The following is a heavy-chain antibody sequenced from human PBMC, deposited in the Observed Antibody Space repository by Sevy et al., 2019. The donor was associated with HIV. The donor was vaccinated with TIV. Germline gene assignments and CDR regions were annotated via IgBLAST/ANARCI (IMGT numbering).Heavy chain of an antibody. CDR3: ARVGLGDCSGTNCSPNDY. J-gene: IGHJ4*02. D-gene: IGHD2-2*01. V-gene: IGHV3-21*01. Sequence: PGGSLRLSCAASGFSISGYTMNWVRQAPGKGLEWVSSISSGSSFIYYADSLKGRFTISRDNARNLLYLQMNSLRVEDTAVYYCARVGLGDCSGTNCSPNDYWGQGTLVTVSS. CDR2: ISSGSSFI. CDR1: GFSISGYT.